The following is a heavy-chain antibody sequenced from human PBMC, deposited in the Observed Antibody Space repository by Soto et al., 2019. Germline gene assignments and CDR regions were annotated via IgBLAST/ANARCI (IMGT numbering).Heavy chain of an antibody. CDR1: GYSFTSYW. Sequence: PGESLKISCKGSGYSFTSYWIGWVRQMPGKGLEWMGIIYPGDSDTRYSPSFQGQVTISRDNSKNTLYLQMNSLRAEDTAVYYCAKGELRYFDWLPRDYYYYGMDVWGQGTTVPVSS. J-gene: IGHJ6*02. V-gene: IGHV5-51*01. CDR2: IYPGDSDT. CDR3: AKGELRYFDWLPRDYYYYGMDV. D-gene: IGHD3-9*01.